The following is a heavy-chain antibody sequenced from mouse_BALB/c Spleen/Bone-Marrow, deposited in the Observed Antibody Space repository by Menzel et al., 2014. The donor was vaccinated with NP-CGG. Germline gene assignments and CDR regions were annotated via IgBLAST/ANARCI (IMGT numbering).Heavy chain of an antibody. CDR2: IYPGDGDT. CDR3: ARGGISVDY. Sequence: VKLVESGTELVRPGSSVKISCESSGYVFSTYWINWVKQRPGQGLEWIGQIYPGDGDTDYNGKFKDKATLTADKSSNTAYMQLSSLTSEDSAVYFCARGGISVDYWGQGTTLTGSS. J-gene: IGHJ2*01. CDR1: GYVFSTYW. V-gene: IGHV1-80*01.